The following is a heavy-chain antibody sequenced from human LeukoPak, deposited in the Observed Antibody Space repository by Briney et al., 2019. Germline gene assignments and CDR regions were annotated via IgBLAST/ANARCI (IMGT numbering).Heavy chain of an antibody. V-gene: IGHV1-69*13. CDR1: GGTFSSYA. J-gene: IGHJ5*02. CDR3: ARDRPYCSGGSCYPNWFDP. CDR2: IIPIFGTA. Sequence: SVKVSCKASGGTFSSYAISWVRQAPGQGLEWMGGIIPIFGTANYAQKFQGRVTITADESTSTAYMELSSLRSEDTAVYYCARDRPYCSGGSCYPNWFDPWGQGPLVTVSS. D-gene: IGHD2-15*01.